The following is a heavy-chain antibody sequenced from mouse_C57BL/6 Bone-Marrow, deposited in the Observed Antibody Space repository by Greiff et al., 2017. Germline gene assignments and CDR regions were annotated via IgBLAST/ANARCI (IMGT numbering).Heavy chain of an antibody. D-gene: IGHD2-4*01. J-gene: IGHJ3*01. CDR1: GYTFTSYW. Sequence: QVQLQQPGAELVKPGASVKLSCKASGYTFTSYWMQWVKQRPGQGLEWIGEIDPSDSYTNYNQKFKGKATLTVDTSSSTAYIQLSSLTSEDSAVYYCARYDYDGAYWGQGTLVTVSA. CDR3: ARYDYDGAY. V-gene: IGHV1-50*01. CDR2: IDPSDSYT.